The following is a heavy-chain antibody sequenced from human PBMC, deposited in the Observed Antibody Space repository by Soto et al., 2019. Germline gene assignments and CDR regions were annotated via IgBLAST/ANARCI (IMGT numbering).Heavy chain of an antibody. J-gene: IGHJ4*02. CDR2: ISSSSSTI. CDR1: GFTFSSYS. V-gene: IGHV3-48*01. D-gene: IGHD3-3*01. CDR3: ARDYDFWSGVTIFDY. Sequence: ESGGGLVQPGGSLRLSCAASGFTFSSYSMNWVRQAPGKGLEWVSYISSSSSTIYYADSVKGRFTISRDNAKNSLYLQMNSLRAEDTAVYYCARDYDFWSGVTIFDYWGQGTLVTVSS.